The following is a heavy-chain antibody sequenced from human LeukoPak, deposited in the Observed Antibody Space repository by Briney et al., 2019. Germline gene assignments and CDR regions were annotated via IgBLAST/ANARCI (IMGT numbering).Heavy chain of an antibody. V-gene: IGHV3-23*01. Sequence: QAGGSLRLSCAASGFTFSSYAMSWVRQAPGKGLEWVSAISGSGGSTYYADSVQGRSTISRDNSKSTLCLQMNSLRAEDTAVYYCAKQLGYCSDGSCYFPYWGQGTLVTVSS. CDR1: GFTFSSYA. CDR3: AKQLGYCSDGSCYFPY. D-gene: IGHD2-15*01. CDR2: ISGSGGST. J-gene: IGHJ4*02.